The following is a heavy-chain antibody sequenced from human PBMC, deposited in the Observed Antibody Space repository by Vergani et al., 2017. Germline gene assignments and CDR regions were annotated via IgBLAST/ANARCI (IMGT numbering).Heavy chain of an antibody. D-gene: IGHD2-21*02. Sequence: QLQLHKSGPGLVKPSETLSLTCTLSGGSISSSSHFWGWLRQTPGKGLEWIVSIYYSGSTYYNPSLKSRVSISVDTSKNQFSLKLSSVTAADTAVYYCARNPYCGGDCYSDAFDIWGQGTMVTVSS. CDR2: IYYSGST. CDR3: ARNPYCGGDCYSDAFDI. CDR1: GGSISSSSHF. J-gene: IGHJ3*02. V-gene: IGHV4-39*07.